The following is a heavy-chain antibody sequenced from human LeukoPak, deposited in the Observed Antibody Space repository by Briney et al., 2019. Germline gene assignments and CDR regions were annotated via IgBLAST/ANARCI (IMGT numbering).Heavy chain of an antibody. V-gene: IGHV1-2*02. CDR3: ARDGEYYAEPYYYYYYMDV. D-gene: IGHD2-2*01. J-gene: IGHJ6*03. CDR2: INPNSGGT. Sequence: ASVKVSCKASGYTFTGYYMHWVRQAPGQGLEWMGWINPNSGGTNYAQKFQGRVTMTRDTSISTAYMELSRLRSDDTAVYYCARDGEYYAEPYYYYYYMDVWGKGTTVTVSS. CDR1: GYTFTGYY.